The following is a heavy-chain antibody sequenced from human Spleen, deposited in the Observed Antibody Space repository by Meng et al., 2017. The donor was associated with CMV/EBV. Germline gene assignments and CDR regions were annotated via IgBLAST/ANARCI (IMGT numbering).Heavy chain of an antibody. D-gene: IGHD3-16*02. CDR2: INHSGST. CDR3: ASRSPMITFGGVIPHGMDV. J-gene: IGHJ6*02. Sequence: SQTLSLTCAVYGGSFSGYYWSCIRQPPGKGLEWIGEINHSGSTNYNPSLKSRVTISVDTSKNQFSLKLSSVTAADTAVYYCASRSPMITFGGVIPHGMDVWGQGTTVTVSS. V-gene: IGHV4-34*01. CDR1: GGSFSGYY.